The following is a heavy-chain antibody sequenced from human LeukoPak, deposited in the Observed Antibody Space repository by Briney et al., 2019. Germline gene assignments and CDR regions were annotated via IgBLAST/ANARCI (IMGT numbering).Heavy chain of an antibody. CDR1: GFTFSSYA. CDR2: ISGSGGNT. CDR3: AKTLGYCSSTSCVRGGMDV. Sequence: GGSLRLSCAASGFTFSSYAMSWVRQAPAKGLEWVSGISGSGGNTYYADSVKGRFTISRDNSKNTLYLQMNSLRAEDTAVYYCAKTLGYCSSTSCVRGGMDVWGKGTTVTVSS. D-gene: IGHD2-2*01. J-gene: IGHJ6*04. V-gene: IGHV3-23*01.